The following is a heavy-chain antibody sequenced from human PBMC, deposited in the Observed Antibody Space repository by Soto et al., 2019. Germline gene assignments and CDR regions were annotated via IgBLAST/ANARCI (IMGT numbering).Heavy chain of an antibody. V-gene: IGHV4-59*01. CDR3: ASGGNWFDP. CDR2: MYYNGNI. Sequence: SETLSLTCNVSGGSISNYYWTWVRQSPEKGLEWIGYMYYNGNINYNPSLKSRVTISIDTSKNQFSLTLKSVTAADAAVYYCASGGNWFDPWGQGVLVTVSS. J-gene: IGHJ5*02. D-gene: IGHD3-16*01. CDR1: GGSISNYY.